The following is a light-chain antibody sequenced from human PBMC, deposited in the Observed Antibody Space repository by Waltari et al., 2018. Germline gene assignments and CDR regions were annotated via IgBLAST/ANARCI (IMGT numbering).Light chain of an antibody. CDR3: QHLNSYPLT. CDR1: QGISSY. Sequence: DIQLTQSPSFLSASVGDRVTINCRASQGISSYLAWYQQKPWKAPKLLIYAASTLQSGVPSRFSGSGSGTEFTLTISSLQPEDFATYYCQHLNSYPLTFGGGTKVEIK. J-gene: IGKJ4*01. CDR2: AAS. V-gene: IGKV1-9*01.